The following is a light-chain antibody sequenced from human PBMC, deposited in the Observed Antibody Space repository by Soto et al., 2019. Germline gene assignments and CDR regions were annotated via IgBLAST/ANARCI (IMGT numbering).Light chain of an antibody. J-gene: IGKJ1*01. CDR3: QKYYNAPRT. CDR2: AAI. Sequence: DIQMTQSPSSLSASVGDRVTITCRASQDIANYLAWYQQKPGKVPKLLIYAAITLQSGVPSRFSGSGSGPDFTLTISSLQPEDVATYYCQKYYNAPRTFGQGTKVEIK. V-gene: IGKV1-27*01. CDR1: QDIANY.